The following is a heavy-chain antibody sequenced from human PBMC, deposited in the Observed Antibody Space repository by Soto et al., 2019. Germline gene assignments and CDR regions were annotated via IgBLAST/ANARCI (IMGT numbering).Heavy chain of an antibody. V-gene: IGHV1-69*12. D-gene: IGHD1-26*01. CDR2: IIPIFGTA. CDR3: ARDGGRHSGGIDY. J-gene: IGHJ4*02. Sequence: QVQLVQSGAEVKKPGSSVKVSCKASGGTFSSYSINWVRQAPGHGLEWMGEIIPIFGTANYAQKFQGRVTITADESTSTAYMELSSLRSEDTDVYYCARDGGRHSGGIDYWGQGTLVTVSS. CDR1: GGTFSSYS.